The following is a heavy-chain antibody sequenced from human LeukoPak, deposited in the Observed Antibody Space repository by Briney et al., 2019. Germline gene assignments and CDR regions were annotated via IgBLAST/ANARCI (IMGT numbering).Heavy chain of an antibody. J-gene: IGHJ6*04. Sequence: GGSLRLSCAASGFTFSSYEMNWVRQAPGKGLEWVSYISSSGSTIYYADSVRGRFTISRDNAKNPLYLQMNSLRAEDTAVYFCAKSTRAVMAMMDVWGKGTTVTVFS. CDR2: ISSSGSTI. CDR1: GFTFSSYE. V-gene: IGHV3-48*03. CDR3: AKSTRAVMAMMDV. D-gene: IGHD3-16*01.